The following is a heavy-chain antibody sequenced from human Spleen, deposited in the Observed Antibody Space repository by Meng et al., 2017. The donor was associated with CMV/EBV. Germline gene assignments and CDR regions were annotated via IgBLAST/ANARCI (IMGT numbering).Heavy chain of an antibody. CDR1: GGSSSTSGYY. CDR2: IYYSGSA. Sequence: VSGGSSSTSGYYWSWLRQHPGKGLEWIGFIYYSGSAYYNASLKSRISISIDPSKTQFSLKVTSVTAADTAVYYCARVAVDRLSSFDFWGQGTLVTVSS. CDR3: ARVAVDRLSSFDF. J-gene: IGHJ4*02. V-gene: IGHV4-31*02. D-gene: IGHD3/OR15-3a*01.